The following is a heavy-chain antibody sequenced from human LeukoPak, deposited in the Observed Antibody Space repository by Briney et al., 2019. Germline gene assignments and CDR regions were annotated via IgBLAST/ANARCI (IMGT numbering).Heavy chain of an antibody. V-gene: IGHV4-34*01. CDR3: ARGRRITMIVVVISRFGYFDY. D-gene: IGHD3-22*01. CDR1: GGAFSGYY. J-gene: IGHJ4*02. Sequence: SETLSRTCAVYGGAFSGYYWSWIRQPPGKGLEWIGEINHSGNINYNPSLKSRVTLSIDTSKNQFSLKLSSVTAADTAVYYCARGRRITMIVVVISRFGYFDYWGQGTLVTVSS. CDR2: INHSGNI.